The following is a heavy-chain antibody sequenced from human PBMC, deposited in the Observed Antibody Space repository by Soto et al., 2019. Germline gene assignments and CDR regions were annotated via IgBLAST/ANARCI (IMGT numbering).Heavy chain of an antibody. V-gene: IGHV1-8*01. CDR2: MNPNSGNT. Sequence: QVQLVQSGAEVKKPGASVKVSCKASGYTFTSYDINWVRQATGQGLEWMGWMNPNSGNTGYAQKFQGRVTMTRNTSISTAYMELSSLRSEDTAVYYCARGRRKFLRSGVREGRLGQLVPSGYFDYWGQGTLVTVSS. D-gene: IGHD6-6*01. J-gene: IGHJ4*02. CDR3: ARGRRKFLRSGVREGRLGQLVPSGYFDY. CDR1: GYTFTSYD.